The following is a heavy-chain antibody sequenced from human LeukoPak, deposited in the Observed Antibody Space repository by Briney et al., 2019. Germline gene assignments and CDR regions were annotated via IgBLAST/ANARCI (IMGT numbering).Heavy chain of an antibody. CDR1: GFTFSSYW. CDR2: ISQDGSEK. Sequence: GGSLRLSCAASGFTFSSYWMSWVRQAPGKGLEWVACISQDGSEKRYVASVKGRFTISRDNAKDSLYLQMSSLRDEDTAVYYCAREKPMIADYWGQGALVTVSS. V-gene: IGHV3-7*01. CDR3: AREKPMIADY. J-gene: IGHJ4*02. D-gene: IGHD3-22*01.